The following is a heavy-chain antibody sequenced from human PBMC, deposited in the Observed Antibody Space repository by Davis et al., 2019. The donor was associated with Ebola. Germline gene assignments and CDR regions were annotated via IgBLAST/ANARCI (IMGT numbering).Heavy chain of an antibody. V-gene: IGHV1-46*01. J-gene: IGHJ4*02. Sequence: ASVKVSCKASGYTFTRFFLHWVRQAPGHGLEWLAMINPSNGRTAYAQSFQGAVTVTRDTSTNTVYLQLSSLRSDDTAVYYCARLPKTIVLMVYALDYWGQGTLVTVSS. CDR1: GYTFTRFF. CDR2: INPSNGRT. D-gene: IGHD2-8*01. CDR3: ARLPKTIVLMVYALDY.